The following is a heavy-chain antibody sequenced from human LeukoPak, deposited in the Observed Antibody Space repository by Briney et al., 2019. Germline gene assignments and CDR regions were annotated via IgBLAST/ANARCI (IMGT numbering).Heavy chain of an antibody. V-gene: IGHV4-4*02. CDR1: GGSISSSNW. Sequence: PSGTLSLTCAVSGGSISSSNWWSWVRQPPGKGLEWIGEIYHSGSTNYNPSLKSRVTISVDKSKNQFPLKLSSVTAADTAVYYCARAPTPAVPGESVYFDYWGQGTLVTVSS. CDR3: ARAPTPAVPGESVYFDY. D-gene: IGHD3-10*01. J-gene: IGHJ4*02. CDR2: IYHSGST.